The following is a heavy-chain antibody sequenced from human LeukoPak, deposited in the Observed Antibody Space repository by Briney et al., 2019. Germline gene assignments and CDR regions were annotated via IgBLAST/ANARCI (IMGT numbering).Heavy chain of an antibody. CDR3: ARDLRDYYDSSGSSAFDI. V-gene: IGHV4-38-2*02. Sequence: SETLSLTRTVSGYSISSGYYWGWIRQPPGKGLEWIGSIYHSGSTYYNPSLKSRVTISVDTSKNQFSLKLGSVTAADTAVYYCARDLRDYYDSSGSSAFDIWGQGTMVTVSS. D-gene: IGHD3-22*01. CDR1: GYSISSGYY. CDR2: IYHSGST. J-gene: IGHJ3*02.